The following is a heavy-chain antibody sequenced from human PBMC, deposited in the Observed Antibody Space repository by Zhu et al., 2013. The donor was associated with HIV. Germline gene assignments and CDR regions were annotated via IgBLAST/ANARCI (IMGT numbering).Heavy chain of an antibody. CDR1: GFTFDDYA. V-gene: IGHV3-9*01. J-gene: IGHJ4*02. CDR3: AKDLTPSLGDPFDY. Sequence: VQLVESGGGLVQPGRSLRLSCAASGFTFDDYAMHWVRQAPGKGLEWVSGISWNSGSIGYADSVKGRFTISRDNAKNSLYLQMNSLRAEDTALYYCAKDLTPSLGDPFDYWGQGTLVTVSS. CDR2: ISWNSGSI. D-gene: IGHD1-26*01.